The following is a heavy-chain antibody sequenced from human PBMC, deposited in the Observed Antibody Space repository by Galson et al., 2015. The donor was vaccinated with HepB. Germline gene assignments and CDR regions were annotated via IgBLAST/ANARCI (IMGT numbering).Heavy chain of an antibody. Sequence: SLIFSCAASGVRFSSNGMHWVRRAPGQGVEWVEGISYDGSNKYYEDSVKGRFTISRYNSKNTLHLQMNRLRADDTAVYYCVKKRGFDYWGQGTLVTVSS. V-gene: IGHV3-30*18. J-gene: IGHJ4*02. CDR3: VKKRGFDY. CDR1: GVRFSSNG. CDR2: ISYDGSNK.